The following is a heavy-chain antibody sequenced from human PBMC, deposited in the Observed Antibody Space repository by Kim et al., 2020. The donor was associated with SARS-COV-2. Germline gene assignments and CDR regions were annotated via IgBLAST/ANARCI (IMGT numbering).Heavy chain of an antibody. V-gene: IGHV4-4*02. D-gene: IGHD1-26*01. J-gene: IGHJ4*02. CDR3: ARNSHSGVDY. CDR2: ST. Sequence: STHYNPSLKSRVTISVDKSKNQFSLKLSSVTAADTAVYYCARNSHSGVDYWGQGTLVTVSS.